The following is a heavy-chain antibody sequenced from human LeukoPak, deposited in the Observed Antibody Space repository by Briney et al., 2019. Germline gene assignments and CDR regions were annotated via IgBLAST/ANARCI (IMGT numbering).Heavy chain of an antibody. V-gene: IGHV1-2*02. CDR3: ARDGYYYDSSGYYAE. CDR1: GYTFTGYY. D-gene: IGHD3-22*01. Sequence: ASVKVSCKASGYTFTGYYMHWVRQAPGQGLEWMGWINPNSGGTNYAQKFQGRVTMTWDTSISTAYMELSRLRSDDTAVYYCARDGYYYDSSGYYAEWGQGTLVTVSS. J-gene: IGHJ4*02. CDR2: INPNSGGT.